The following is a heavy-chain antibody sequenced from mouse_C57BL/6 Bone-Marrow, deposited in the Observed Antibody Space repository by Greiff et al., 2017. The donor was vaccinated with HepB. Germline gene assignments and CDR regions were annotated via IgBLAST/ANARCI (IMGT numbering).Heavy chain of an antibody. CDR2: INPGSGGT. CDR1: GYAFTNYL. Sequence: VQLQQSGAELVRPGTSVKVSCKASGYAFTNYLIEWVKQRPGQGLEWIGVINPGSGGTNYNEKFKGKATLTADKSSSTAYMQLSSMTSEDSAVYFCARSEVLRYDYWGQGTTLTVSS. CDR3: ARSEVLRYDY. J-gene: IGHJ2*01. V-gene: IGHV1-54*01. D-gene: IGHD1-1*01.